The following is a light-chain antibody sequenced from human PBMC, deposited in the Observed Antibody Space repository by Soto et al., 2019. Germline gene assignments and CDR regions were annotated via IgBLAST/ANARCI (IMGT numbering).Light chain of an antibody. Sequence: QSALTQPASVSGSPGQSITISCTGTSSDVGGYDYVSWYQQYPGKAPKLMIYDVSNRPSGVSNRFSGSKSGNTASLTISGLQAEDEADYYCSSYTSTSTVVFGGGTQLTVL. CDR2: DVS. CDR3: SSYTSTSTVV. CDR1: SSDVGGYDY. J-gene: IGLJ3*02. V-gene: IGLV2-14*03.